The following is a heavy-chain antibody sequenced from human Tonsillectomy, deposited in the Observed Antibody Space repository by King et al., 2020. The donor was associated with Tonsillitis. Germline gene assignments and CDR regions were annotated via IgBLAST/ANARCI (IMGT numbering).Heavy chain of an antibody. V-gene: IGHV3-48*01. CDR2: ISSSSSTI. CDR3: ARGRGYSSTWYELFFDC. Sequence: EVQLVESGGGLVQPGGSLRLSCAASGFTFNLYSMNWVRQAPGKGLEWVSYISSSSSTIYYADSVKGRFTISRDNAKNSLYLQMNSLRAEDTAVYYCARGRGYSSTWYELFFDCWGQGTLVTVSS. CDR1: GFTFNLYS. J-gene: IGHJ4*02. D-gene: IGHD6-13*01.